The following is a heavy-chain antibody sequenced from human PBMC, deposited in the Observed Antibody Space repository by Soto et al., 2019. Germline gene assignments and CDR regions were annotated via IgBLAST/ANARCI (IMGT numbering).Heavy chain of an antibody. Sequence: SSVKVSCKDSGYTFTGYYMHWVRQAPGQGLEWMGWINPNSGGTNYAQKFRGRVTMTRDTSISTAYMELSRLRSDDTAVYYCGVVATISGFDYWGQRTLDIGSS. D-gene: IGHD5-12*01. CDR3: GVVATISGFDY. CDR2: INPNSGGT. CDR1: GYTFTGYY. V-gene: IGHV1-2*02. J-gene: IGHJ4*02.